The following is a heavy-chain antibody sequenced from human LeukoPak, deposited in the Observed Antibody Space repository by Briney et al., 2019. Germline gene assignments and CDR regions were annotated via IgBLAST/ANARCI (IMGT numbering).Heavy chain of an antibody. D-gene: IGHD3-9*01. V-gene: IGHV4-59*08. J-gene: IGHJ6*02. CDR3: ARELVTTIYYYYGMDV. CDR2: IYYSGST. CDR1: GGSISSYY. Sequence: SETLSLTCTVSGGSISSYYWSWIRQPPGKGLEWIGYIYYSGSTNYNPSLKSRVTISVDTSKNQFSLKLSSVTAADTAVYYCARELVTTIYYYYGMDVWGQGTTVTVSS.